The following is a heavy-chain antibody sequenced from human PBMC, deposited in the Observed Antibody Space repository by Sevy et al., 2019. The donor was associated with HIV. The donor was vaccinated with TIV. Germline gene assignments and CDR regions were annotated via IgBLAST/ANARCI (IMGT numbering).Heavy chain of an antibody. CDR3: ARAPPYSGLDY. V-gene: IGHV3-23*01. Sequence: GGSLRLSCAASGFTFSISAMTWVRQAPGKGLEWVSVISGSGNSAYYADSVKGRFTISRDTAKNSLYLQMHSLRAEDTAVYYCARAPPYSGLDYWGRGTLVTVSS. J-gene: IGHJ4*02. CDR1: GFTFSISA. D-gene: IGHD2-15*01. CDR2: ISGSGNSA.